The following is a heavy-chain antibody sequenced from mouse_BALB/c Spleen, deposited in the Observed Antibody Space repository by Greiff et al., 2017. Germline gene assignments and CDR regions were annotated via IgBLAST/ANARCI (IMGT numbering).Heavy chain of an antibody. CDR2: IYPGDGDT. CDR1: GYAFSSYW. D-gene: IGHD2-4*01. V-gene: IGHV1-80*01. CDR3: ARPYMITTWFAY. J-gene: IGHJ3*01. Sequence: QVQLKESGAELVRPGSSVKISCKASGYAFSSYWMNWVKQRPGQGLEWIGQIYPGDGDTNYNGKFKGKATLTADKSSSTAYMHLSSLTSEDSAVYYCARPYMITTWFAYWGQGTLVTVSA.